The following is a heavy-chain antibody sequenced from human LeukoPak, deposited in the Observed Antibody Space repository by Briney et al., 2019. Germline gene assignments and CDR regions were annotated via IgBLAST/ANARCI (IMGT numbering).Heavy chain of an antibody. D-gene: IGHD3-3*01. Sequence: GASVKVSCKASGYTFTSYYMHWVRQAPGQGLEWMGIINPSGGSTSYAQKFQGRVTMTRDMSTSTVYMELSSLRSEDTAVYYCARVPKVGWLLGDWFDPWGQGTLVTVSS. J-gene: IGHJ5*02. V-gene: IGHV1-46*01. CDR2: INPSGGST. CDR3: ARVPKVGWLLGDWFDP. CDR1: GYTFTSYY.